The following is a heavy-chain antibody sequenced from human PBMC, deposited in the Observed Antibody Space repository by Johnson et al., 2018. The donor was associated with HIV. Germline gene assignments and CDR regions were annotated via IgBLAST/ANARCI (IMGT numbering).Heavy chain of an antibody. J-gene: IGHJ3*02. CDR3: ASQMIALDAFDI. CDR1: GFTFSSYA. D-gene: IGHD3-22*01. Sequence: VQLVESGGGVVQPWRSLRLSCAASGFTFSSYAMHWVRQAPGKGLEWVAVISYDGSNKYYADSVKGRFTISRDNPWNTLSLQMNSLRAEDTAVYYCASQMIALDAFDIWGQGTMVTVSS. V-gene: IGHV3-30*04. CDR2: ISYDGSNK.